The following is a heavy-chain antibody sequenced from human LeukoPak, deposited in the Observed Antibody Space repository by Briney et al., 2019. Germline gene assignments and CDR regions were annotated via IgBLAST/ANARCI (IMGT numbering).Heavy chain of an antibody. J-gene: IGHJ4*02. CDR3: VKDGGSGHDYNFDY. CDR1: GFTFDDYA. CDR2: ISWNSVRM. D-gene: IGHD5-12*01. V-gene: IGHV3-9*01. Sequence: GGSLRLSCAASGFTFDDYAMHWVRQAPGKGLEWVAGISWNSVRMDYADSVRGRFTISRDNAKNSLYLQMSSLRAEDTALYYCVKDGGSGHDYNFDYWGQGTLVTVSS.